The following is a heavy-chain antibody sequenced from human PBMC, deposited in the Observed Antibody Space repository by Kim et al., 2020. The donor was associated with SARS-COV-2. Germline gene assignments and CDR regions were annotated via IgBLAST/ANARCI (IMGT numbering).Heavy chain of an antibody. D-gene: IGHD6-6*01. J-gene: IGHJ6*02. Sequence: SETLSLTCTVSGGSISSSSYYWGWIRQPPGKGLEWIGSIYYSGSTYYNPSLKSRVTISVDTSKNQFSLKLSSVTAADTAVYYCARGSSSSYFYYYYGMDVWGQGTTVTVSS. CDR3: ARGSSSSYFYYYYGMDV. CDR2: IYYSGST. V-gene: IGHV4-39*07. CDR1: GGSISSSSYY.